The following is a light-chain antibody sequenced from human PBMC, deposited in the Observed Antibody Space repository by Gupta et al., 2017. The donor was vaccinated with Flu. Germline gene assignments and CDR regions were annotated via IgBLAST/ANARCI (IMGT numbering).Light chain of an antibody. Sequence: QIVVIQEPSVSVSPGGTVTLTCGLNSASVPSNYRPSCYQVTPGTPPPMLCDNIDTRSAGASKCFAASVFGTVAASPTTGAQADDEGDDYCALYLGNGVVVFGGGTKLTVL. V-gene: IGLV8-61*02. CDR3: ALYLGNGVVV. CDR1: SASVPSNYR. CDR2: NID. J-gene: IGLJ2*01.